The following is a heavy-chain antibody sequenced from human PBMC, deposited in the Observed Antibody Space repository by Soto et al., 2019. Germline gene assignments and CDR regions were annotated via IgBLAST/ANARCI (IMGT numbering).Heavy chain of an antibody. D-gene: IGHD2-15*01. CDR1: GFTFSSYG. V-gene: IGHV3-30*18. CDR3: AKDHGDIVVVVAAEGPFDY. Sequence: GGSLRLSCAASGFTFSSYGMHWVRQAPGKGLEWVAVISYDGSNKYYADSVKGRLTISRDNSKNTLYLQMNSLRAEDTAVYYCAKDHGDIVVVVAAEGPFDYWGQGTLVTVSS. J-gene: IGHJ4*02. CDR2: ISYDGSNK.